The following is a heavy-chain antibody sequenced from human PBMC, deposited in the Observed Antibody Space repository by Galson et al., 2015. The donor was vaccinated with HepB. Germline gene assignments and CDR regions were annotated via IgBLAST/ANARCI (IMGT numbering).Heavy chain of an antibody. J-gene: IGHJ6*02. CDR3: TRDLISSSGYYNYGMDV. Sequence: SLRLSCAASGFTFGDYAMSWVRQAPGKGLEWVGFIRSKAYGGTTEYAASVKGRFTISRDDSKSIAYLQMNSLKTEDTAVYYCTRDLISSSGYYNYGMDVWGQGTTVTVSS. CDR2: IRSKAYGGTT. CDR1: GFTFGDYA. D-gene: IGHD3-22*01. V-gene: IGHV3-49*04.